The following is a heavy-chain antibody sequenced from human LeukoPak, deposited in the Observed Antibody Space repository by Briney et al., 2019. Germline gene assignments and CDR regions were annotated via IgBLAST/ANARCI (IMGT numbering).Heavy chain of an antibody. D-gene: IGHD2-2*01. V-gene: IGHV1-2*02. Sequence: ASVKVSCKASGYTFTGYYMHWVRQAPGQGLEWMGWINPNSGGTNYAQKFQGRVTMTRDTSISAAYMELSRLRSDDTAVYYCARGGPAAMIDYYYYGMDVWGQGTTVTVSS. J-gene: IGHJ6*02. CDR2: INPNSGGT. CDR3: ARGGPAAMIDYYYYGMDV. CDR1: GYTFTGYY.